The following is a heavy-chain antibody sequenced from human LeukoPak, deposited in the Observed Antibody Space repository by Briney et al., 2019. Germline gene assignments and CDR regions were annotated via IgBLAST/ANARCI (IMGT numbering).Heavy chain of an antibody. CDR1: GGSISSGSYY. CDR2: IYTSGST. J-gene: IGHJ3*02. V-gene: IGHV4-61*02. Sequence: SETLSLACTVSGGSISSGSYYWRWIRQPAGKGLEWIGRIYTSGSTNYNPSPKSRVTISVDTSKNQFSLKLSSVTAADTAVYYCARELGDSGSYRDAFDIWGQGTMVTVSS. D-gene: IGHD1-26*01. CDR3: ARELGDSGSYRDAFDI.